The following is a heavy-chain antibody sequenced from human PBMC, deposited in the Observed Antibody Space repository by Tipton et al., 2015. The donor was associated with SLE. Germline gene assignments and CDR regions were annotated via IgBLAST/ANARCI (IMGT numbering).Heavy chain of an antibody. CDR1: GGSISSNTW. Sequence: TLSLTCTVSGGSISSNTWWNWVRQPPGMGLEWIGEIHHRGTTNYNPSLKSRVTMSVDKSKSQFSLKLSSVTAADTAVYYCAGGFYYGSGTFSDFEYWGQGTLATVSS. V-gene: IGHV4-4*02. J-gene: IGHJ4*02. D-gene: IGHD3-10*01. CDR2: IHHRGTT. CDR3: AGGFYYGSGTFSDFEY.